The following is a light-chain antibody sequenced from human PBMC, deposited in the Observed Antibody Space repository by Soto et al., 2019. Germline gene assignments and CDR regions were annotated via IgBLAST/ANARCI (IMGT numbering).Light chain of an antibody. CDR2: DDT. CDR1: KIGSKS. V-gene: IGLV3-21*02. J-gene: IGLJ2*01. Sequence: SYELTQPPSVSVAPGQTARIACGGDKIGSKSVHWYLQRSGQAPTLVVYDDTDRPSKIPERSSGSNSENTATLTISRVEVGDEADYYCQVWDSSSTQMVFGGGTKLTVL. CDR3: QVWDSSSTQMV.